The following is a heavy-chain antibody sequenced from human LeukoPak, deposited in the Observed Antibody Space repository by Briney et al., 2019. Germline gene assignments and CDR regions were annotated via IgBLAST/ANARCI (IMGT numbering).Heavy chain of an antibody. CDR2: FDPEDGET. CDR1: GYTLTELS. CDR3: ASSPYGSGSYRILYYYYMDV. D-gene: IGHD3-10*01. J-gene: IGHJ6*03. Sequence: ASVKVSCKVSGYTLTELSMHWVRQAPGKGLEWMGGFDPEDGETIYAQKFQGRVTMTEDTSTDTAYMELSSLRSEDTAVYYCASSPYGSGSYRILYYYYMDVWGKGTTVTISS. V-gene: IGHV1-24*01.